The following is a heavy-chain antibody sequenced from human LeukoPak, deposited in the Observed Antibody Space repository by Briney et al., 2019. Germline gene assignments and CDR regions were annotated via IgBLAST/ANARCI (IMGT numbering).Heavy chain of an antibody. D-gene: IGHD6-6*01. V-gene: IGHV4-39*01. CDR3: ARPNFSSSPAVWLDP. Sequence: SEALSLTCAVYGGSFSGYYWGWIRQPPGKGLEWIGSIYYSGSTYYNPSLKSRVTISVDTSKNQFSLKLSSVTAADTAVYYCARPNFSSSPAVWLDPWGQGTLVTVSS. CDR2: IYYSGST. J-gene: IGHJ5*02. CDR1: GGSFSGYY.